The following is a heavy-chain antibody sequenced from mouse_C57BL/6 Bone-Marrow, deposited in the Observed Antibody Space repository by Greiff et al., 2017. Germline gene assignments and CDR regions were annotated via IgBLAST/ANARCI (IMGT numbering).Heavy chain of an antibody. CDR2: INPNNGGT. CDR1: GYTFTDYN. J-gene: IGHJ2*01. Sequence: EVQLQQSGPELVKPGASVKMSCKASGYTFTDYNMHWVKQSHGKSLEWIGYINPNNGGTSYNQKFKGKATLTVNKSSSTAYMELRSLTSEDSAVXYCASVPYYREGYWGQGTTLTVSS. CDR3: ASVPYYREGY. D-gene: IGHD2-12*01. V-gene: IGHV1-22*01.